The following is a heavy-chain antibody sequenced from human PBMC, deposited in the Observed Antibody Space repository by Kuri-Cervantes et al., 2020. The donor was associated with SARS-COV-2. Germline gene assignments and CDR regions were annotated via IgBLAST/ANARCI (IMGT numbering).Heavy chain of an antibody. CDR1: GGSFSSDA. CDR2: IIPFVGIA. CDR3: ARDLGGVPAAIM. D-gene: IGHD2-2*02. Sequence: SVKVSCKASGGSFSSDAISWVRQAPGQGLEWMGRIIPFVGIANYAQKFQGRVTITADKSTSTAYMELSSLRSEDTAVYYCARDLGGVPAAIMWGQGTLVTVSS. J-gene: IGHJ4*02. V-gene: IGHV1-69*04.